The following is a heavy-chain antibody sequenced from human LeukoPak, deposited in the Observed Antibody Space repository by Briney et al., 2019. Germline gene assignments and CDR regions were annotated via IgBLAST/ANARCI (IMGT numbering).Heavy chain of an antibody. CDR2: ISSNGGDT. D-gene: IGHD1-1*01. J-gene: IGHJ4*02. CDR3: VRRTTAGPFDY. Sequence: GGSLRLSCAASGFTFSSYAMHWVRQAPGKGLEYVSGISSNGGDTHYANSAKGRFTISRDDSKKTLFLQMGSLRAEDMAVYYCVRRTTAGPFDYWGQGTLVTVSS. V-gene: IGHV3-64*01. CDR1: GFTFSSYA.